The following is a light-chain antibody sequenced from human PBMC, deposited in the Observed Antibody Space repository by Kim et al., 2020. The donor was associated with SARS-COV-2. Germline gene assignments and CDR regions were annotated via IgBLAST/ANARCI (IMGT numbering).Light chain of an antibody. V-gene: IGKV1-5*03. CDR2: KAS. CDR1: QSVTKY. Sequence: DIQITQSPSTLSASVGDRVTITCWTSQSVTKYVAWYQQKTGRAPNLLIYKASSLKSGVPSRFSGSGYGTEFTLTISSLQPDDFATYYCQHYNTYSTFGHGTKVDIK. CDR3: QHYNTYST. J-gene: IGKJ1*01.